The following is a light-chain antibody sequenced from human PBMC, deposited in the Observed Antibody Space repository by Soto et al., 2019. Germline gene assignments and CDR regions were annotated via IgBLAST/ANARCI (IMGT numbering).Light chain of an antibody. Sequence: DIQVTHSPSTLSASVGDRVTITCRASQSIRSWLAWYQQKPGKAPKVLIYDASSLESGVPSRFSGGGGGTDFTLTISSLQPEDFASYYCQQIYTIPLTFGGGTKVDIK. CDR1: QSIRSW. CDR2: DAS. J-gene: IGKJ4*01. V-gene: IGKV1-5*01. CDR3: QQIYTIPLT.